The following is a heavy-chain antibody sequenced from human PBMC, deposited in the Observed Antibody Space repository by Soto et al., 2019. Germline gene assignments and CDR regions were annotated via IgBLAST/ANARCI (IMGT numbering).Heavy chain of an antibody. CDR3: AKMEVVPAAYFDY. D-gene: IGHD2-2*01. CDR1: GFTFDDYG. Sequence: PGGSLRLSCAASGFTFDDYGMSWVRQAPGKGLEWVSGISGNGGSTGYADSVKGRFTISRDNSKNTLYLQMNSLRAEDTAVYYCAKMEVVPAAYFDYWGQGTLVTVAS. J-gene: IGHJ4*02. CDR2: ISGNGGST. V-gene: IGHV3-20*04.